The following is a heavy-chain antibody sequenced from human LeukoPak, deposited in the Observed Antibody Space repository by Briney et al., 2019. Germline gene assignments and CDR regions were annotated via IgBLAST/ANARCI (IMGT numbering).Heavy chain of an antibody. CDR3: ASYSYYYDSSGYFDY. D-gene: IGHD3-22*01. Sequence: SETLSLTCTVSGAFISSSTYYWGWIRQPPGKGLEWIGTIYYSGSTYYNPSLKSRVTISVDTSKNQFSLKLSSVTAADTAVYYCASYSYYYDSSGYFDYWGQGTLVTVSS. CDR2: IYYSGST. V-gene: IGHV4-39*07. J-gene: IGHJ4*02. CDR1: GAFISSSTYY.